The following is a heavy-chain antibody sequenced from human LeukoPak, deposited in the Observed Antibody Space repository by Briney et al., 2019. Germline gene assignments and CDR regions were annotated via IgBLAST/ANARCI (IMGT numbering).Heavy chain of an antibody. J-gene: IGHJ4*02. CDR3: ARPTFPNYFDWIVYYFDY. Sequence: GGSLRLSCAASGFTFSIYWMSWVRQAPGKGLEWVANIKQDGSEKYYVDSVKGRFTISRDNSKNTLYLQMNSLRAEDTAVYYCARPTFPNYFDWIVYYFDYWGQGTLVTVSS. V-gene: IGHV3-7*01. CDR1: GFTFSIYW. D-gene: IGHD3-9*01. CDR2: IKQDGSEK.